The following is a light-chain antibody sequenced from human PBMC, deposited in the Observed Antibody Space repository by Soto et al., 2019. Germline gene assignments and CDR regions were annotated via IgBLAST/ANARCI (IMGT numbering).Light chain of an antibody. Sequence: SYELTQPPSVSVSPGQTASITCSGDKLGDKYACWYQQKPGQSPVLVIYQDSKRPSGIPERFSGSNSGNTATLTISGPQAMDESDYYCQAWDSSTAWVLGGGTKVTVL. J-gene: IGLJ2*01. V-gene: IGLV3-1*01. CDR1: KLGDKY. CDR2: QDS. CDR3: QAWDSSTAWV.